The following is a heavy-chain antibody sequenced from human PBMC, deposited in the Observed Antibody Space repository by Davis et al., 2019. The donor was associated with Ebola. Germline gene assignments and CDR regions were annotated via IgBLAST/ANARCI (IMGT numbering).Heavy chain of an antibody. CDR2: IYWDDDD. CDR1: GFSLSSSGVG. Sequence: SGLTLVTPTQTLTLTCTFSGFSLSSSGVGVGWIRQSPGTALEWLALIYWDDDDRYNPSLKSRLTITKDTSKNQVVLKMTGMGPVDTATYYCAHRRPGSGTYYFDYWGQGVLVTVSS. D-gene: IGHD3-10*01. CDR3: AHRRPGSGTYYFDY. V-gene: IGHV2-5*02. J-gene: IGHJ4*02.